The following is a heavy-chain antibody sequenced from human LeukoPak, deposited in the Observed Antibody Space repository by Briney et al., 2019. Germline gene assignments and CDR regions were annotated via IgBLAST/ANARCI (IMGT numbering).Heavy chain of an antibody. CDR2: INHSGST. V-gene: IGHV4-34*01. Sequence: TPSETLSLTCAVYGGSFSGYYWSWIRQPPGKGLEWIGEINHSGSTNYNPSLKSRVTISVDTSKNQFSLKLSSVTAADTAVYYCARAGRYYYGSGLRWFDPWGQGTLVTVSS. CDR3: ARAGRYYYGSGLRWFDP. J-gene: IGHJ5*02. D-gene: IGHD3-10*01. CDR1: GGSFSGYY.